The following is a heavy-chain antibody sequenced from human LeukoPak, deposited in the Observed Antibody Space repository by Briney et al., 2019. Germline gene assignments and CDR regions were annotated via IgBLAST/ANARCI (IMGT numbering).Heavy chain of an antibody. CDR3: ARGRDGYGDYDY. V-gene: IGHV4-34*01. CDR2: INHSGST. D-gene: IGHD4-17*01. Sequence: SETLSLTCAVYGGSFSGYYWSWIRQPPGKGLEWIGEINHSGSTNYNPSLKSRVTISVDTSKNQFSLKLSSVTAADTAVYYCARGRDGYGDYDYWGQGTLVIVSS. J-gene: IGHJ4*02. CDR1: GGSFSGYY.